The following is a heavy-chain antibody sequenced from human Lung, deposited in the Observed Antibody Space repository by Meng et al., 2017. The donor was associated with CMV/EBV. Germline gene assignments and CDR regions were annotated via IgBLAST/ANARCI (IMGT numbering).Heavy chain of an antibody. CDR1: AGSISSYGSF. CDR2: IYYSGGT. CDR3: VRYYDRSGHHYFDY. Sequence: SETLSLTCSVSAGSISSYGSFWGWIRQPPGKGLEWIGMIYYSGGTHYNPSLKSRVIVSVDTSKKNFSLKLSSVTASDTAVYYCVRYYDRSGHHYFDYWGQRSLVTVSS. J-gene: IGHJ4*02. V-gene: IGHV4-39*02. D-gene: IGHD3-22*01.